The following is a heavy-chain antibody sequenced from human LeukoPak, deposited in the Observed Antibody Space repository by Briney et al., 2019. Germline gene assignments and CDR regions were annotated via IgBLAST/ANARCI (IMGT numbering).Heavy chain of an antibody. Sequence: PSETLSLTCTVSGGSISSGDYYWSWIRQPPGKGLEWIGYIYCSGSTYYNPSLKSRVTISVDTSKNQFSLKLSSATAADTAVYYCARLIAQDAFDIWGQGTMVTVSS. CDR3: ARLIAQDAFDI. V-gene: IGHV4-30-4*01. CDR1: GGSISSGDYY. CDR2: IYCSGST. J-gene: IGHJ3*02. D-gene: IGHD2/OR15-2a*01.